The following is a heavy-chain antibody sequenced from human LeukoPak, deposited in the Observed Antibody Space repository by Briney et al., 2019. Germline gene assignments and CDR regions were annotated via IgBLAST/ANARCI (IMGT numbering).Heavy chain of an antibody. V-gene: IGHV3-7*01. CDR3: ARKYYYDSSGYTN. D-gene: IGHD3-22*01. Sequence: GGSLRLSCAASGFIFSNSWMNWVRQAPGKGLEWVANINQDGSEKYYVDSVKGRFTISRDNAKNSLYLQMNSLRAEDTAVYYCARKYYYDSSGYTNWGQGTLVTVSS. J-gene: IGHJ4*02. CDR2: INQDGSEK. CDR1: GFIFSNSW.